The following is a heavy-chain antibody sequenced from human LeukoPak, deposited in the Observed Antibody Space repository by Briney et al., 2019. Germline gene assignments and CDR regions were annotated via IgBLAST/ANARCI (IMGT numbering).Heavy chain of an antibody. CDR2: IYYSGST. D-gene: IGHD3-3*01. Sequence: PSETLSLTCTVSGGSISSYYWSWIRQPPGKGLEWIGYIYYSGSTNYNPSLKSRVTMSVDTSKNQFSLKLSSVTAADTAVYYCARDAYDFWSGPHGYYYMDVWGKGTTVTVSS. V-gene: IGHV4-59*12. CDR1: GGSISSYY. CDR3: ARDAYDFWSGPHGYYYMDV. J-gene: IGHJ6*03.